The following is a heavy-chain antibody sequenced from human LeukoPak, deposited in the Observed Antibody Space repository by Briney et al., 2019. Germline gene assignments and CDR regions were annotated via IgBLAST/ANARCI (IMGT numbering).Heavy chain of an antibody. D-gene: IGHD6-19*01. J-gene: IGHJ5*02. CDR2: ISPDGSAK. V-gene: IGHV3-7*01. Sequence: GGSLRLSCAASGFTFSSYWMGWIRQAPGKGLEWVANISPDGSAKNYVDSVKGRFSISRDDVKNSLYLQMNSLRAEDTAVYYCARDGGRSAGWFDPGGQGTLVTVSS. CDR3: ARDGGRSAGWFDP. CDR1: GFTFSSYW.